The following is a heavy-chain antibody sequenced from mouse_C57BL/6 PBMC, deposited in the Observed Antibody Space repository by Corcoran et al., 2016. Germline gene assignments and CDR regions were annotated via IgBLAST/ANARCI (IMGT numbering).Heavy chain of an antibody. Sequence: EVQLQQSGPVLVKPGASVKMSCKASGYTFTDYYMNWVKQSHGKSLEWIGVINPYNGGTSYNQKFKGKATLTVDKSSSTAYMELNSLTSEDSAVYYCARDGYYEAWFAYWGQGTLVTVSA. CDR3: ARDGYYEAWFAY. CDR1: GYTFTDYY. J-gene: IGHJ3*01. V-gene: IGHV1-19*01. CDR2: INPYNGGT. D-gene: IGHD2-3*01.